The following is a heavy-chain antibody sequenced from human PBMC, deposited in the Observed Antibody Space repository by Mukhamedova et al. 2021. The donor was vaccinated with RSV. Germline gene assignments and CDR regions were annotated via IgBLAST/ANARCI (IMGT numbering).Heavy chain of an antibody. CDR2: IYSSGST. J-gene: IGHJ4*02. D-gene: IGHD2-21*01. CDR3: ARGKNRASTMDY. V-gene: IGHV4-59*01. Sequence: IRQPPGKGLEWIGYIYSSGSTSYNPSLESRVTISVDTSKHQFSLKLSSVSAADTAVYYCARGKNRASTMDYWGQGTLVTVSS.